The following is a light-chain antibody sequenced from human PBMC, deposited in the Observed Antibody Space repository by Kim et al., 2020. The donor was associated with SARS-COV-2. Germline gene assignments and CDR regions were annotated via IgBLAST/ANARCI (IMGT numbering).Light chain of an antibody. V-gene: IGLV1-44*01. CDR3: AAWDGSLSGYV. Sequence: GRRVTISCSGSGSTIGGNPVNWYHQLPGTAPKLLVYSNDPRPSGVPARFSGSKSGTSASLAISGLQSEDEADDYCAAWDGSLSGYVFGTGTKVTVL. J-gene: IGLJ1*01. CDR1: GSTIGGNP. CDR2: SND.